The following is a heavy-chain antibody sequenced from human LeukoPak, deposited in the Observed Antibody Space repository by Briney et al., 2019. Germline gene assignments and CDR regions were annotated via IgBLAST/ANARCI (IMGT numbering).Heavy chain of an antibody. CDR3: ASSGY. CDR2: IYTSGST. D-gene: IGHD3-10*01. J-gene: IGHJ4*02. CDR1: GGSISSGSYY. Sequence: KPSETLSLTCTVSGGSISSGSYYWSWIRQPAGKGLEWIGRIYTSGSTNYNPSLKSRATISVDTSKNQFSLKLSSVTAADTAVYYCASSGYWGQGTLDSVSS. V-gene: IGHV4-61*02.